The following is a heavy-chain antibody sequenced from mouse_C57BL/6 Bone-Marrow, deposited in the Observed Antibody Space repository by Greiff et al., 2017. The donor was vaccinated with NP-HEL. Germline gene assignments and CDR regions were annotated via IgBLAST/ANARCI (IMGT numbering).Heavy chain of an antibody. CDR3: ARRWADGYYPAWFAY. CDR2: INPSSGYT. D-gene: IGHD2-3*01. Sequence: QVQLQQSGAELAKPGASVKLSCKASGYTFTSYWMHWVKQRPGQGLEWIGYINPSSGYTKYNQKFKDKAQLTADKSSSTAYMQLSSLTYEDSAVYYCARRWADGYYPAWFAYWGQGTLVTVSA. J-gene: IGHJ3*01. CDR1: GYTFTSYW. V-gene: IGHV1-7*01.